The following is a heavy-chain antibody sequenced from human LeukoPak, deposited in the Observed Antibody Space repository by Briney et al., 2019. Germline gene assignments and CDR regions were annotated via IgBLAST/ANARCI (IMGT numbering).Heavy chain of an antibody. D-gene: IGHD3-3*01. CDR2: ISAYNGNT. V-gene: IGHV1-18*01. J-gene: IGHJ6*03. CDR1: GYTFTSYG. Sequence: ASVKVSCKASGYTFTSYGISWVRQAPGQGLEWMGWISAYNGNTNYAQKLQGRVTMTTDTSTSTAYMELRSLRSDDTAVYYCARTTPYSDYDFWSAHQCYYMDVSGKGTTVTVSS. CDR3: ARTTPYSDYDFWSAHQCYYMDV.